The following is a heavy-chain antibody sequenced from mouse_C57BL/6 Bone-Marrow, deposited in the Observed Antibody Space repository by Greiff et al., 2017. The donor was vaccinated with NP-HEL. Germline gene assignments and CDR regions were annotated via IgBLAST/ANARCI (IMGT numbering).Heavy chain of an antibody. CDR1: GFSLTSYG. CDR2: IWSGGST. CDR3: ARINGYGSSPWYFDV. Sequence: QVQLQQSGPGLVQPSQSLSITCTVSGFSLTSYGVHWVRQSPGKGLEWLGVIWSGGSTDYTAAFISRLSISKDNSKSQVFFKMNSLQADDTAIYYCARINGYGSSPWYFDVWGTGTTVTVSS. D-gene: IGHD1-1*01. J-gene: IGHJ1*03. V-gene: IGHV2-2*01.